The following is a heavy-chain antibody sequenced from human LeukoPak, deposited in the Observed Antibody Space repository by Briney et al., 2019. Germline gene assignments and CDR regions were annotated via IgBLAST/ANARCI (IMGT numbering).Heavy chain of an antibody. CDR1: GFTLSSYA. CDR3: ARDIVATIGVDY. V-gene: IGHV3-23*01. CDR2: ISVSGNT. D-gene: IGHD5-12*01. J-gene: IGHJ4*02. Sequence: GGSLRLSCAASGFTLSSYAMSWVRQGPGKGLEWVSAISVSGNTYHADSVKGRFTISRDNAKNSLYLQMNSLRAEDTAVYYCARDIVATIGVDYWGQGTLVTVSS.